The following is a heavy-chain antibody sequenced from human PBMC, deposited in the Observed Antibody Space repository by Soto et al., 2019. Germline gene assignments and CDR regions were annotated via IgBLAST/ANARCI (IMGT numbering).Heavy chain of an antibody. D-gene: IGHD6-19*01. Sequence: GESLKISCKGFGYRFTSYWIGWVRQMPGKGLEWMGIINPYDSDTRYSPSFQGQVTISADTSISTAYLQWTSLKASDTAMYYCARSRRGAYSSGWYSPSGYYNYGIDVWGQGTKVTVSS. CDR2: INPYDSDT. CDR1: GYRFTSYW. V-gene: IGHV5-51*01. CDR3: ARSRRGAYSSGWYSPSGYYNYGIDV. J-gene: IGHJ6*02.